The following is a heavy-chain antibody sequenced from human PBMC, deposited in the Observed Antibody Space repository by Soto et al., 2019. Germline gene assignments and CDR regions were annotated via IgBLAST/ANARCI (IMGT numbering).Heavy chain of an antibody. CDR3: ASQDGYFDY. J-gene: IGHJ4*02. CDR1: GGSISSYY. V-gene: IGHV4-59*08. Sequence: SETLYLTCTVSGGSISSYYWSWIRQPPGKGLEWIGYIYYSGSTNYNPSLKSRVTISVDTSKNQFSLKLSSVTAADTAVYYCASQDGYFDYWGQGTLVTVS. CDR2: IYYSGST.